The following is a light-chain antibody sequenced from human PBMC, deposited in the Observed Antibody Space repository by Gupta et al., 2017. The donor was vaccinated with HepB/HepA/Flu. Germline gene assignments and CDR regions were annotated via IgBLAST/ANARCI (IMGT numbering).Light chain of an antibody. CDR3: QQENNLSGT. Sequence: DIVLTQSPGTLSLSPGEISTLSCRASQSVNSKYLAWYQQKPGQAPRLLIYGASNRANGIPDRFSGSGSGTEFTLTISRLESEDSAVYYCQQENNLSGTFGQGTKVEIK. J-gene: IGKJ1*01. V-gene: IGKV3-20*01. CDR1: QSVNSKY. CDR2: GAS.